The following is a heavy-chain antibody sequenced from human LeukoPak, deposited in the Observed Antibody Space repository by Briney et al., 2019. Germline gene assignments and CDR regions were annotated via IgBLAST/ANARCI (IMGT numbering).Heavy chain of an antibody. CDR3: ARVRVRYCSGGSCYPRHSVWFDP. CDR1: GGSFSSYY. V-gene: IGHV4-34*01. D-gene: IGHD2-15*01. J-gene: IGHJ5*02. CDR2: INHSGST. Sequence: SETLSLTCAVYGGSFSSYYWSWIRQPPGKGLEWIGEINHSGSTNYNPSLKSRVTISVDTSKNQFSLKLSSVTAADTAVYYCARVRVRYCSGGSCYPRHSVWFDPWGQGTLVTVSS.